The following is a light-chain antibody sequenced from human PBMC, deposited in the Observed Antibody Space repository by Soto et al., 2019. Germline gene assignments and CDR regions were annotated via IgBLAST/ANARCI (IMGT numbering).Light chain of an antibody. J-gene: IGKJ5*01. V-gene: IGKV3-15*01. CDR3: QQRNSWPPTFT. CDR2: GAS. CDR1: QSISGA. Sequence: EIVMPQSPATLSVSPGGSSTLSGRDRQSISGALAWYQQKPGQAPRILIYGASTRATSFPARFSGSGSGTDFTLTISSLEPEDFAVYYCQQRNSWPPTFTFGQGKRLEIK.